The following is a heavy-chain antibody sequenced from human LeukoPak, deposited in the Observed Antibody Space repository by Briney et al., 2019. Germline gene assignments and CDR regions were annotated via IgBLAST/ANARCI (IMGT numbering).Heavy chain of an antibody. CDR1: GLSFSDYE. V-gene: IGHV3-48*03. CDR3: SKLAVASADS. D-gene: IGHD6-19*01. J-gene: IGHJ4*02. CDR2: ISPNGGTK. Sequence: PRGSLRLSCVPSGLSFSDYEMNWVRQSPAKGLDSASNISPNGGTKYYAGSVKGRFTISRDNAKNSLYLQMNSLRAEDTGVYFCSKLAVASADSWGQGTLVTVSS.